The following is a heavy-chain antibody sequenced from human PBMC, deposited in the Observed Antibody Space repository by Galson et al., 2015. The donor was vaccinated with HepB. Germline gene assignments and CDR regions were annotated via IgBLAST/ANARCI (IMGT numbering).Heavy chain of an antibody. V-gene: IGHV2-5*02. CDR2: IFWDDSK. D-gene: IGHD1-26*01. J-gene: IGHJ3*02. CDR3: AHRPNKWGAFNI. CDR1: GFSLSTNGVT. Sequence: PARVTPTQTLTLTCTFSGFSLSTNGVTVGWIRQSPGQALECPALIFWDDSKRYSPSLKSRLTITKDTSKNQVVLTMTNMDPVDTATYFRAHRPNKWGAFNIWGQGTMVTVSS.